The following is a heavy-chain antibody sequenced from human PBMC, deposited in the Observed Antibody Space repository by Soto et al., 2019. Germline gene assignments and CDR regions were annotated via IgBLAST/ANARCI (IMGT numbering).Heavy chain of an antibody. CDR1: CFTFSSYG. J-gene: IGHJ3*02. Sequence: SLRLSCGGSCFTFSSYGMYWVRPAPGKGLEWVAVISYDGSNKYYADSVKGRFTISRDNSKNTLYLQMNSLRAEDTAVYYCARDLGSSGYKAFDIWGQGTMVTVSS. CDR3: ARDLGSSGYKAFDI. CDR2: ISYDGSNK. D-gene: IGHD3-22*01. V-gene: IGHV3-30-3*01.